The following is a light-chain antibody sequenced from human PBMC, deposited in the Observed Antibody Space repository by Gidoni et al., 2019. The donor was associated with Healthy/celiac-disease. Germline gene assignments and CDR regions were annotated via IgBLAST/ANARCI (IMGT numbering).Light chain of an antibody. CDR3: MQALQTPFT. Sequence: DILLTQSPLSLPVTPGEPASISCRSSQILLHSNGYNYLDWYLQKQGQSPQLLIYWGSNRASGVPERLSGSGSGTDFTMKISRVEAEDVGVYYCMQALQTPFTFGPGTKVDIK. CDR1: QILLHSNGYNY. J-gene: IGKJ3*01. V-gene: IGKV2-28*01. CDR2: WGS.